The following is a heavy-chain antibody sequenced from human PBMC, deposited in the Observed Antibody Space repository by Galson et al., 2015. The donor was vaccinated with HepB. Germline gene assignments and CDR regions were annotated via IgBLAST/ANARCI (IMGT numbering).Heavy chain of an antibody. CDR3: ARVSGSYVTSHPFDYWGQGTTSYYYYAMDV. CDR2: INPSGGST. Sequence: SVKVSCKASGYTFTSYYMHWVRQAPGQGLEWMGIINPSGGSTSYAQKFQGRVTMTRDTSTSTVYMELSSLRSEDTAVYYCARVSGSYVTSHPFDYWGQGTTSYYYYAMDVWGQGTTVTVSS. D-gene: IGHD1-26*01. V-gene: IGHV1-46*01. J-gene: IGHJ6*02. CDR1: GYTFTSYY.